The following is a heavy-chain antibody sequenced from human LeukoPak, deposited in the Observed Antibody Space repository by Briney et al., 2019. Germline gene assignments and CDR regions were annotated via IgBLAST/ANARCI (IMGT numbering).Heavy chain of an antibody. CDR3: AKDRHYDILTGYFDY. CDR2: IRYDGSNK. J-gene: IGHJ4*02. Sequence: PGGSLRLSXAASGFTFSSYGMHWVRQAPGKGLEWVAFIRYDGSNKYYADSVKGRFTISRDNSKNTLYLQMNSLRAEDTAVYYCAKDRHYDILTGYFDYWGQGTLVTVSS. V-gene: IGHV3-30*02. CDR1: GFTFSSYG. D-gene: IGHD3-9*01.